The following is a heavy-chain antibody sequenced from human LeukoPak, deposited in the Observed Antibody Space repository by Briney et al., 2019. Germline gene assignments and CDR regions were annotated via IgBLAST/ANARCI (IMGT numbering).Heavy chain of an antibody. CDR3: ARRKWVAATVDY. J-gene: IGHJ4*02. D-gene: IGHD2-15*01. CDR2: INHSGST. V-gene: IGHV4-34*01. Sequence: SETLSLTCAVYGGPFSGYYWSWIRQPPGKGLEWIGEINHSGSTNYNPSLKSRVTISVDTSKNQFSLKLSSVTAADTAVYYCARRKWVAATVDYWGQGTLVTVSS. CDR1: GGPFSGYY.